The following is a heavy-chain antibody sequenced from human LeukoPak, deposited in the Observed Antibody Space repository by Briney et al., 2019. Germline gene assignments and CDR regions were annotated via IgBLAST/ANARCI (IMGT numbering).Heavy chain of an antibody. CDR3: ARKGTIAPTGASHFDY. D-gene: IGHD2-8*02. V-gene: IGHV4-39*01. CDR2: IHYSGTT. J-gene: IGHJ4*02. CDR1: GGSISTSITPTY. Sequence: PSETLSLTCTVSGGSISTSITPTYWNWVRQPPGKGLEWIGSIHYSGTTYYNPSLESRATISVDTSKNQFSVKLTSVTAADTAVYYCARKGTIAPTGASHFDYLGRGTLVTVSS.